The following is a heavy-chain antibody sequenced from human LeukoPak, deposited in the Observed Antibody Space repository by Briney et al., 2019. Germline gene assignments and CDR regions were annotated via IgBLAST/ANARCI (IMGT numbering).Heavy chain of an antibody. J-gene: IGHJ6*03. V-gene: IGHV4-39*01. D-gene: IGHD6-13*01. Sequence: SETLSLTCSVSSGPISSRSHYWGWIRQSPEKGLEWIGSIYHSGTTYHNPSLKSRVTISVDTSMNQFSLNLSGVTAADTAVYYCASQFSSTWYSLHFYYYMDVWGKGTTVTVSS. CDR2: IYHSGTT. CDR3: ASQFSSTWYSLHFYYYMDV. CDR1: SGPISSRSHY.